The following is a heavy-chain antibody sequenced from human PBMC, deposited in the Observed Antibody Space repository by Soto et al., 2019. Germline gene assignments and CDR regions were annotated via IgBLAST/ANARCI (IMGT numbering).Heavy chain of an antibody. CDR2: ISGSGGST. Sequence: GGSLRLSCAASGFTFSSYAMSWVRQAPGKGLEWVSAISGSGGSTYYADSVKGRFTISRDNSKNTLYLQMNSLRAEDRAVYYCAKDRDSSGYPNWFDPWGQGTLVTVSS. D-gene: IGHD3-22*01. J-gene: IGHJ5*02. V-gene: IGHV3-23*01. CDR1: GFTFSSYA. CDR3: AKDRDSSGYPNWFDP.